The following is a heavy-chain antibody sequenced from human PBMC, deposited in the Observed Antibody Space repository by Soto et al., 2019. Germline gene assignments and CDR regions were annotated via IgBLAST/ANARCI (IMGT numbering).Heavy chain of an antibody. Sequence: SGPTLVNPNHSPTMTCTFSGCTLSTSGTCVNWIRQPPGKGLKWHALIGWEGDQYYSTCLKTRLTSSKDRSKNQLVLRLTKMAPVNTASYYCAHIGMNYDILTGPAYYYGMDVWGQGTTVTVSS. CDR1: GCTLSTSGTC. CDR3: AHIGMNYDILTGPAYYYGMDV. J-gene: IGHJ6*02. CDR2: IGWEGDQ. V-gene: IGHV2-70*12. D-gene: IGHD3-9*01.